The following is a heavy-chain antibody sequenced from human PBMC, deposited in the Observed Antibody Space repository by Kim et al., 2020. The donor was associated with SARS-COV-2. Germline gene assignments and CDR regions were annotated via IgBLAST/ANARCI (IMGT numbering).Heavy chain of an antibody. CDR1: GFTVSSVY. V-gene: IGHV3-53*01. Sequence: GGSLRLSCAASGFTVSSVYMSWVRQAPGKGLEWVSVLFSGVATYYADSVKGRFTISRDNSKNTLYLQMNSLRAEDTAVYYCARGGIAAYAFDVWGQGTMVSVSS. D-gene: IGHD6-13*01. CDR2: LFSGVAT. CDR3: ARGGIAAYAFDV. J-gene: IGHJ3*01.